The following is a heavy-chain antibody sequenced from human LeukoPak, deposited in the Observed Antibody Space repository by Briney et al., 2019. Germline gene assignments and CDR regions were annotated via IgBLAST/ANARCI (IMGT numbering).Heavy chain of an antibody. CDR2: INTNTGNP. J-gene: IGHJ3*02. CDR3: ARDLGIEAFDI. D-gene: IGHD7-27*01. V-gene: IGHV7-4-1*02. Sequence: ASVKVSCKASGYTFTGYYMHWVRQAPGQGLEWMGWINTNTGNPTYAQGFTGRFVFSLDTSVSTAYLQISSLKAEDTAVYYCARDLGIEAFDIWGQGTMVTVSS. CDR1: GYTFTGYY.